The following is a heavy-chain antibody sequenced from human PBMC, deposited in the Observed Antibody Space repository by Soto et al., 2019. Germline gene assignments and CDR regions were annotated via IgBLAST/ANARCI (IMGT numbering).Heavy chain of an antibody. Sequence: QVQLQQWGAGLLKPSETLSLTCAVYGGSFSGYYWSWIRQPPGKGLEWIGEINHSGSTNYNPSLKSRVTISVDTSKNPFSRKLSSVTAAGTAGYYGAGGYSSGWQVWGQGTLVTVSS. V-gene: IGHV4-34*01. CDR1: GGSFSGYY. J-gene: IGHJ4*02. D-gene: IGHD6-19*01. CDR2: INHSGST. CDR3: AGGYSSGWQV.